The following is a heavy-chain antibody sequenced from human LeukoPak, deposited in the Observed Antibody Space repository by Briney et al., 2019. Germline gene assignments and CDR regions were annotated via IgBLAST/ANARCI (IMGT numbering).Heavy chain of an antibody. V-gene: IGHV3-7*01. CDR3: ARQPIYEAYFDF. J-gene: IGHJ4*02. D-gene: IGHD3-16*01. CDR1: GFPFDRYW. Sequence: GGSLRLSCVASGFPFDRYWMSWVRQAPGKGLEWVANIKHDGSEKNFVDSVKGRFTISRDNAENSLFLQMNSLRADDTAVYFCARQPIYEAYFDFWDQGTLVTVSS. CDR2: IKHDGSEK.